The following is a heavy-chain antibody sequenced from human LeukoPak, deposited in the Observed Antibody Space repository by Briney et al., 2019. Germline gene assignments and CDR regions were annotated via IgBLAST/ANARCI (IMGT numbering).Heavy chain of an antibody. CDR3: ASNYGG. Sequence: GGSLRLSCAASGFTFTTYWMYWVRQAPGKGLEWVANIKQDGSEKYYVDSVRGRFTISRDNAKNSLSLQMNSLRAEDTAVYYCASNYGGWGQGTLVTVSS. D-gene: IGHD4-11*01. CDR2: IKQDGSEK. CDR1: GFTFTTYW. J-gene: IGHJ4*02. V-gene: IGHV3-7*03.